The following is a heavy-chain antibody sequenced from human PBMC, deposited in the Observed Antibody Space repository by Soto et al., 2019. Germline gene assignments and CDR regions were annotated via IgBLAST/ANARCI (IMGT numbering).Heavy chain of an antibody. Sequence: VKVSCKASGGTFSSYAISWVRQAPGQGLEWMGWINPGFGTTKYSQKFQGRVTIARDTSASTAYMELSSLRSEDTAVYYCASGTVAGTIPYYYYGMDVWGQGTTVTVSS. V-gene: IGHV1-69*05. J-gene: IGHJ6*02. CDR1: GGTFSSYA. CDR3: ASGTVAGTIPYYYYGMDV. CDR2: INPGFGTT. D-gene: IGHD6-19*01.